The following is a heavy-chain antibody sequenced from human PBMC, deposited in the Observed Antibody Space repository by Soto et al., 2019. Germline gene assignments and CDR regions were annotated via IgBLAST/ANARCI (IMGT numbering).Heavy chain of an antibody. J-gene: IGHJ4*02. V-gene: IGHV4-34*01. D-gene: IGHD2-21*02. CDR1: GGSFSGYY. CDR2: INHSGST. Sequence: SETLSLTCAVYGGSFSGYYWSWIRQPPGKGLEWIGEINHSGSTNYNPSLKSRVTISVDTSKNQFSLKLSSVTAADTAVYYCARTRDDCGGDCGLDYWGQGTLVTVSS. CDR3: ARTRDDCGGDCGLDY.